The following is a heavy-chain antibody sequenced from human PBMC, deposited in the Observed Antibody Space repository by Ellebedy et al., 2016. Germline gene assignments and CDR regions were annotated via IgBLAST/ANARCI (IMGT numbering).Heavy chain of an antibody. CDR2: IIPIFGTA. J-gene: IGHJ6*02. CDR3: ARAFRGNYYGMDV. V-gene: IGHV1-69*13. Sequence: SVKVSCXASGGTFSSYAISWVRQAPGQGLEWMGGIIPIFGTANYAQKFQGRVTITADESTSTAYMELSSLRSEDTAVYYCARAFRGNYYGMDVWGQGTTVTVSS. CDR1: GGTFSSYA.